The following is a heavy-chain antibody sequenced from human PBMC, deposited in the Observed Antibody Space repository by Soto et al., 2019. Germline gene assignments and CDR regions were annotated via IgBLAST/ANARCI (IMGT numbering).Heavy chain of an antibody. CDR1: GDSLNSRSYY. D-gene: IGHD5-18*01. CDR2: IYYNGRT. Sequence: ETLSLTCSVSGDSLNSRSYYWGWIRQPPGKGLEWIGNIYYNGRTYYNPSLKSRLTILVDTSKNQFSLEVTSVTAADTGIYYCARHDGYSYGFDYWGQGALVTVSS. V-gene: IGHV4-39*01. CDR3: ARHDGYSYGFDY. J-gene: IGHJ4*02.